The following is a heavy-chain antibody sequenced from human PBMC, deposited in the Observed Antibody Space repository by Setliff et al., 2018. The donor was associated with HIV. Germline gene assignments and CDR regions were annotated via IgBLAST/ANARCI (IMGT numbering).Heavy chain of an antibody. Sequence: PSETLSLTCTVSGGALNDYSWSWIRQSPGKRLEWIGYIRYTDSTNYNPSLKSRVTISVDTSKNQFSLKLSSVTAADTAVYYCARVRGSPYFGTFDYWGQGALVTVSS. CDR3: ARVRGSPYFGTFDY. V-gene: IGHV4-59*01. J-gene: IGHJ4*02. D-gene: IGHD1-26*01. CDR1: GGALNDYS. CDR2: IRYTDST.